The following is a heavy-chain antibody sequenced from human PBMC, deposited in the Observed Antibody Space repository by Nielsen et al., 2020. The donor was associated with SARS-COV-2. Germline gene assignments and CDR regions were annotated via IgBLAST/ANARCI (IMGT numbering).Heavy chain of an antibody. D-gene: IGHD2-2*01. CDR3: AREYIVVVPAANQPLVDYFDY. CDR1: GGSISSGGYY. J-gene: IGHJ4*02. CDR2: IYYSGST. V-gene: IGHV4-31*03. Sequence: SETLSLTCTVSGGSISSGGYYWSWIRQHPGKGLEWIGYIYYSGSTYYNPSLKSRVTISVDTSKNQFSLKLSSVTAADTAVYYCAREYIVVVPAANQPLVDYFDYWGQGTLVTVSS.